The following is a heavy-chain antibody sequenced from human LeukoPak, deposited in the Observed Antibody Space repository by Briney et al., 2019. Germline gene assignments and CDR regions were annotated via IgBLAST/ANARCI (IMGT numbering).Heavy chain of an antibody. CDR3: ARVQSSAWPDAFDI. CDR2: IRQDGSEK. J-gene: IGHJ3*02. D-gene: IGHD6-19*01. Sequence: GGSLRLSCAASGFTFANYWMSWVRQAPGKGLEWVANIRQDGSEKFYVDSVKGRFTISRDNAKNSLYLQMNSLRAEDTAVYYCARVQSSAWPDAFDIWGQGTMVTVSS. CDR1: GFTFANYW. V-gene: IGHV3-7*01.